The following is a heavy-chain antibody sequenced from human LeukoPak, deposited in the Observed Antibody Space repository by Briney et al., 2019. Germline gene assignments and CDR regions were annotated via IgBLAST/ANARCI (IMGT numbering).Heavy chain of an antibody. CDR2: ISCSGGRT. J-gene: IGHJ4*02. D-gene: IGHD3-3*01. CDR3: AKAAAITIFGVVIVNFDY. Sequence: PGGSLRLSCAASGFTFSSYAMSWVRQAPGEGLEWVSAISCSGGRTYYADSVKGRFTISRDNSKNTLYLQMNSLRAEATAAYYCAKAAAITIFGVVIVNFDYWGQGTLVTVSS. CDR1: GFTFSSYA. V-gene: IGHV3-23*01.